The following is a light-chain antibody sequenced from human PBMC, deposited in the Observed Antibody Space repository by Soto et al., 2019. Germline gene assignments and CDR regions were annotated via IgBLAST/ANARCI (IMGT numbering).Light chain of an antibody. Sequence: IVLTQSPATLSLSPGERATLSCRASQSVSSYLAWYQQKPGQAPRLLIYDASNRATGIPARFSGSGSGTDFTLTISSLEPEDFAVYYCQQRSNWPGTFGGGTQVEIK. CDR2: DAS. CDR3: QQRSNWPGT. V-gene: IGKV3-11*01. CDR1: QSVSSY. J-gene: IGKJ4*01.